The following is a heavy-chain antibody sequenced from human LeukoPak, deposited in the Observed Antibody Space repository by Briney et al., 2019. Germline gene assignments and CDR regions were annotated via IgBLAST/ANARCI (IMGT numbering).Heavy chain of an antibody. Sequence: GGSLRLSCARSGFTVSSDFMHWVRQAPGKGLEWVSVINPDDTTYYTDSVQGRFAISRDKSKNTLYLQMNNLKAEDTAIYYCVKGQGFIIDCWGQGTLVTVSS. J-gene: IGHJ4*02. CDR1: GFTVSSDF. CDR2: INPDDTT. CDR3: VKGQGFIIDC. V-gene: IGHV3-53*01. D-gene: IGHD3-16*02.